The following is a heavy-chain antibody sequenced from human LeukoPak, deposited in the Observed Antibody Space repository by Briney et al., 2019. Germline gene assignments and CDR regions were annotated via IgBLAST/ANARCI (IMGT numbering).Heavy chain of an antibody. D-gene: IGHD6-19*01. CDR3: ARVSDSSGWPRGLNYYYGMDV. CDR2: VIPILGIA. V-gene: IGHV1-69*04. CDR1: GGTFSSYA. J-gene: IGHJ6*02. Sequence: GASVKVSCKASGGTFSSYAISWVRQAPGQGLEWMGRVIPILGIANYAQKFQGRVTITADKSTSTAYMELSSLRSEDTAVYYCARVSDSSGWPRGLNYYYGMDVWGQGTTVTVSS.